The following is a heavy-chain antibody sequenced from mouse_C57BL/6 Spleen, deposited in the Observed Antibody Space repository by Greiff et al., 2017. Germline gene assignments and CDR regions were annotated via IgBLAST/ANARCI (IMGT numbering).Heavy chain of an antibody. Sequence: QVQLKESGAELVKPGASVKISCKASGYAFSSYWMNWVKQRPGKGLEWIGQIYPGDGDTNYNGQFKGKATLTADKSSSTAYMQLSSLTSEDSAVYFCARRTYSKDAMDYWGQGTSVTVSS. V-gene: IGHV1-80*01. CDR3: ARRTYSKDAMDY. J-gene: IGHJ4*01. D-gene: IGHD2-5*01. CDR2: IYPGDGDT. CDR1: GYAFSSYW.